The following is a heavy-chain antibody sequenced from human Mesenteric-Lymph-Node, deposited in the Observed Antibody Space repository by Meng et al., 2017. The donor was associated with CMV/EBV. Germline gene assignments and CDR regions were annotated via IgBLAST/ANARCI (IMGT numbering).Heavy chain of an antibody. D-gene: IGHD3-3*01. CDR1: GFTFSSYE. CDR3: AREVVRVVTSAGMDV. CDR2: VSSSDTYK. Sequence: GESLKISCAASGFTFSSYEMNWVRQAPGKGLEWVSSVSSSDTYKFYGDSVKGRFTISRDNAKNSLYLQMSSLRAEDTAIYYCAREVVRVVTSAGMDVWGEGTAVTVSS. V-gene: IGHV3-48*03. J-gene: IGHJ6*04.